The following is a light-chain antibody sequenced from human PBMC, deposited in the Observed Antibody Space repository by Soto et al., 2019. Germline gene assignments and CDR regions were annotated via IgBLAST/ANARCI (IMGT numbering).Light chain of an antibody. J-gene: IGKJ2*01. V-gene: IGKV1-5*01. CDR3: QQYDRSSS. Sequence: IQMTQSPSIVSASVGDRVAITCRASQNLGRWLAWYQLKAGKAPKLLVFDASSLHRGVPSRFSGTGSGTEFTLTISGLPPDDVETYYCQQYDRSSSFGQGTTVDIK. CDR2: DAS. CDR1: QNLGRW.